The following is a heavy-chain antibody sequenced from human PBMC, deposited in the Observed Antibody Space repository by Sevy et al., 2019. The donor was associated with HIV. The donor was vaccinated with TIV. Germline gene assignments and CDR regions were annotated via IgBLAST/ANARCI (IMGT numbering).Heavy chain of an antibody. D-gene: IGHD2-2*01. V-gene: IGHV1-69*13. CDR1: GGTFSSYA. J-gene: IGHJ6*02. CDR2: IIPIFGTA. Sequence: ASVKVSCKASGGTFSSYAISWVRQAPGQGLEWMGGIIPIFGTANYAQKFQGRVTITADESTSTAYMELGSLRSEDTAVYYCASGRDIVVVPAYYYGMDVWGQGTTLPVSS. CDR3: ASGRDIVVVPAYYYGMDV.